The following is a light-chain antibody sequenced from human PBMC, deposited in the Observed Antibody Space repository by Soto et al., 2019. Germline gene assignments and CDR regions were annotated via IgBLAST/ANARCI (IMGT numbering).Light chain of an antibody. CDR1: QSISSW. V-gene: IGKV1-5*03. Sequence: DIQMTQSPSTLSASVGDRVTIICRASQSISSWLAWYQQRSGKAPKLLIYKASDLETGAPSRFSGSGSGTEFTLTIASLQPDDFATYYCQQYNSYPWTFGQGTKVELK. J-gene: IGKJ1*01. CDR3: QQYNSYPWT. CDR2: KAS.